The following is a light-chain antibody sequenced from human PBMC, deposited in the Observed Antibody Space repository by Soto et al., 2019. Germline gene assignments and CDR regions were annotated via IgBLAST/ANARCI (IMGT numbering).Light chain of an antibody. J-gene: IGKJ1*01. Sequence: EIVMTQSPGALSVSLGERATLSCRASQSVGSKLAWYQQKPGQPPRLLIHGASTRATGVPARFGGSGSGTEFTLAISSLQSEDFAVYYCQQYNKWPRTFGQGTKVEI. V-gene: IGKV3-15*01. CDR2: GAS. CDR1: QSVGSK. CDR3: QQYNKWPRT.